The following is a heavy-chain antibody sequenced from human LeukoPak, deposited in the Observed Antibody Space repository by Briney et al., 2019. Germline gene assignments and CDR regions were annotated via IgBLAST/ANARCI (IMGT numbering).Heavy chain of an antibody. D-gene: IGHD6-19*01. J-gene: IGHJ5*02. CDR1: GFTFSSYW. CDR2: IKEDGSEK. Sequence: GGSLRLSCAASGFTFSSYWMSWVRQAPGKGLECVANIKEDGSEKNYVDSVKGRFTISRDNAKNSLYLHMNSLRAEDTAVYYCAKAVAARWLDPWGQGTLVIVSS. CDR3: AKAVAARWLDP. V-gene: IGHV3-7*01.